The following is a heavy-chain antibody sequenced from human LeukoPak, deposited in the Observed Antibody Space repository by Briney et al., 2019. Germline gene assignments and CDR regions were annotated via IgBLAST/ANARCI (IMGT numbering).Heavy chain of an antibody. J-gene: IGHJ4*02. D-gene: IGHD5-18*01. CDR1: GYTFTSYY. V-gene: IGHV1-46*01. Sequence: ASVKVSCKASGYTFTSYYMHWVRQAPGQGLEWMGIINPSGGSTSYAQKFQGRVTMTRDMSTSTVYMELSSLRSEDTAVYYCARARRRIQLWLVTVPIFDYWGQGTLVTVSS. CDR3: ARARRRIQLWLVTVPIFDY. CDR2: INPSGGST.